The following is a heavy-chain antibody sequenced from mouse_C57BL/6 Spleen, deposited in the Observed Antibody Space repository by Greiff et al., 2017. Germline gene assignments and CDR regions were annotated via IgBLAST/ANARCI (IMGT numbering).Heavy chain of an antibody. CDR2: IDPDNGDT. Sequence: VQLLQSGAEFVRPGASVKLSCTASGFNIKDDYMHWVKQRPEQGLEWIGWIDPDNGDTEYASKFQGQATITADTASNTAYLQLSSLTSEDTAVYYCTLYYYGSYYYAMDYWGQGTSVTVSS. CDR1: GFNIKDDY. CDR3: TLYYYGSYYYAMDY. J-gene: IGHJ4*01. D-gene: IGHD1-1*01. V-gene: IGHV14-4*01.